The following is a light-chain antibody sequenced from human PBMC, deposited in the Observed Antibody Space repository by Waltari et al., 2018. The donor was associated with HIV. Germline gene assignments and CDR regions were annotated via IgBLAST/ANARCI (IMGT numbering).Light chain of an antibody. Sequence: QSALTQPASVSGSPGQSITISCTGTSSDVGGYNYVSWYQQHPGKAPKPMIYDASNRPSGVSNRFSGSKSGNTASLTISGLQAEDEADYYCSSYTSSSVVFGGGTKLTVL. CDR1: SSDVGGYNY. J-gene: IGLJ2*01. V-gene: IGLV2-14*03. CDR3: SSYTSSSVV. CDR2: DAS.